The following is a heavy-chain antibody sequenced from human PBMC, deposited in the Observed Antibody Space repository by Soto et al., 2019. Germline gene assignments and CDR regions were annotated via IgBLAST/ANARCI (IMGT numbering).Heavy chain of an antibody. Sequence: QVQLQESGPGLVKSSETLSLTCTVSGGSISSYYWSWIRQPPGKGLEWIGYIYYSGSTNYNPSLKSRVTRSVDTSKSQSSLNLSSVTAADTAVYYCARRYGSCFDYWGQGTLVTVSS. D-gene: IGHD5-18*01. V-gene: IGHV4-59*08. CDR1: GGSISSYY. J-gene: IGHJ4*02. CDR3: ARRYGSCFDY. CDR2: IYYSGST.